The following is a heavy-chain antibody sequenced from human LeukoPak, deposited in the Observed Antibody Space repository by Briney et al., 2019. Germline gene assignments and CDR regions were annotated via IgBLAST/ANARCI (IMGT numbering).Heavy chain of an antibody. CDR3: AREYNSGPKQTDAFDI. Sequence: SQTLSLTCAISGDSVSSNRAAWNWIRQSPSRGLEWLGRTYYRSKWYNDYAVSVKSRITINPDTSKNQFSLQLNSVTPEDTAVYYCAREYNSGPKQTDAFDIWGQGTMVTVSS. J-gene: IGHJ3*02. V-gene: IGHV6-1*01. D-gene: IGHD3-22*01. CDR1: GDSVSSNRAA. CDR2: TYYRSKWYN.